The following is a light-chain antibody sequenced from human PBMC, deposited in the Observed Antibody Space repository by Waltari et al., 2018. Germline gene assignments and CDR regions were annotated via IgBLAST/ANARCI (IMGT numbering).Light chain of an antibody. CDR3: QQYFSAGDT. CDR1: QTIFYNSKNY. CDR2: WAF. V-gene: IGKV4-1*01. Sequence: DIVLTQSPDSLAVSLGERATVTCKSSQTIFYNSKNYLAWYQKKPGHPPRLLFYWAFTRQSGVPDRFSASGAGTEFTLTISSLQAEDVAVYYCQQYFSAGDTFGPGTKVHIK. J-gene: IGKJ3*01.